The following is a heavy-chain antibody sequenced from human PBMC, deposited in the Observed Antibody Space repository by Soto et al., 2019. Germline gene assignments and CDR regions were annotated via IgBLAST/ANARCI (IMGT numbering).Heavy chain of an antibody. CDR2: INPNSGGT. CDR3: AREFAYCGGDCYPRDAFDI. CDR1: GYTFSGYY. D-gene: IGHD2-21*02. V-gene: IGHV1-2*04. J-gene: IGHJ3*02. Sequence: GASVKVSCKASGYTFSGYYMHWVRQAPGQGLEWMGWINPNSGGTNYAQKFQGWVTMTRDTSISTAYMELSRLRSDDTAVYYCAREFAYCGGDCYPRDAFDIWGQGTMVTV.